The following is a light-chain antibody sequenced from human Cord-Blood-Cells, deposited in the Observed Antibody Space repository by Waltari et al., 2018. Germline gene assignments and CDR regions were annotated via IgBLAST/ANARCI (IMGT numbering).Light chain of an antibody. J-gene: IGKJ2*01. V-gene: IGKV1-5*01. Sequence: DIQMTQSPYTLSASVGDRGTITCRASQSISSWLAWYQQKPGKAPNLLIYDAFSLESGVPSRFSGSGSGTEFTLTISSLQPDDFATYYCQQYNSYSMYTFGQGTKLEIK. CDR1: QSISSW. CDR3: QQYNSYSMYT. CDR2: DAF.